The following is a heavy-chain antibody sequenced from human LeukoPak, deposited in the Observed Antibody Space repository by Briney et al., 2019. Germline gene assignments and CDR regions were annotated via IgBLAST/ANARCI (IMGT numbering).Heavy chain of an antibody. Sequence: GGSLRLSCAASGFTVSSNYMSWVRQAPGKGLEWVSVIYSGGSTYYTDSVKGRFTISRDNSKNTLYLQINSLRAEDTAVYYCARVLTGMSVVAFDIWGQGTIVTLSS. V-gene: IGHV3-66*01. CDR1: GFTVSSNY. J-gene: IGHJ3*02. CDR3: ARVLTGMSVVAFDI. CDR2: IYSGGST. D-gene: IGHD1-20*01.